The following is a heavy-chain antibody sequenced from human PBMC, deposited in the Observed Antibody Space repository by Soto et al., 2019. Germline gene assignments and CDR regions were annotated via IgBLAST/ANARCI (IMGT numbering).Heavy chain of an antibody. CDR3: ARDHHCSGGSCLSGYYYYYGMDV. CDR1: GYTFTSYG. D-gene: IGHD2-15*01. CDR2: ISAYNGNT. J-gene: IGHJ6*02. Sequence: ASGKVSCKASGYTFTSYGISWVRQAPGQGLEWMGWISAYNGNTNYAQKLQGRVTMTTDTSTSTAYMELRSLRSDDTAVYYCARDHHCSGGSCLSGYYYYYGMDVWGQGTTVTVSS. V-gene: IGHV1-18*01.